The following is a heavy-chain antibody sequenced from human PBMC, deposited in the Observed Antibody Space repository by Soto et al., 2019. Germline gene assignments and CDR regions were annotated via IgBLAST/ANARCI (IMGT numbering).Heavy chain of an antibody. D-gene: IGHD2-15*01. Sequence: SVKVSCKASGGTFSSYAISWVRQAPGQGLEWMGGIIPIFGTANYAQKFQGRVTITADKSTSTAYMELSSLRSEDTAVYYCASGRYCSGGSCHYYYYYGMDVWGQGTTVTVSS. J-gene: IGHJ6*02. CDR1: GGTFSSYA. CDR3: ASGRYCSGGSCHYYYYYGMDV. CDR2: IIPIFGTA. V-gene: IGHV1-69*06.